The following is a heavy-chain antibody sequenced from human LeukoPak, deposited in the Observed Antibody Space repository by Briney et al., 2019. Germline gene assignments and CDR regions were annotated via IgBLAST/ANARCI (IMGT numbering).Heavy chain of an antibody. Sequence: SETLSLTCTVSGGSISSSSYYWGWIRQPPGKGLEWIGEINHSGSTNYNPSLKSRVTISVDTSKNQFSLKPSSVTAADTAVYYCARVRYCSSTRCPWGQGTPVTVSS. CDR2: INHSGST. V-gene: IGHV4-39*07. D-gene: IGHD2-2*01. CDR3: ARVRYCSSTRCP. CDR1: GGSISSSSYY. J-gene: IGHJ5*02.